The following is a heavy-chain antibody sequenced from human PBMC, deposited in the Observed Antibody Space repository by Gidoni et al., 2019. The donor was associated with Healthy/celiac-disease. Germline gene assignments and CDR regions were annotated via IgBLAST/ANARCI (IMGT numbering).Heavy chain of an antibody. J-gene: IGHJ6*02. D-gene: IGHD6-13*01. CDR2: ISGSGGST. CDR1: GFTFSSYA. V-gene: IGHV3-23*01. Sequence: EVQLLESGGGLVQPGGSLRLSCAASGFTFSSYAMSWVRQAPGKGLEWVSAISGSGGSTYYADSVKGRFTISRDNSKNTLYLQMNSLRAEDTAVYYCAKGLQQLVRGFPEDLTWGYYGMDVWGQGTTVTVSS. CDR3: AKGLQQLVRGFPEDLTWGYYGMDV.